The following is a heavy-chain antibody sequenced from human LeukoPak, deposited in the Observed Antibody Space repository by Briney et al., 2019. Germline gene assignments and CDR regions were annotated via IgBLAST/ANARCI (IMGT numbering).Heavy chain of an antibody. D-gene: IGHD3-3*01. V-gene: IGHV4-39*01. CDR3: ARLGAGPTYYDFWSGYSSFYFDY. J-gene: IGHJ4*02. Sequence: SETLSLTCTVSGGSTSSSNYYWGWIRQPPGKGLEWIGGIHYSGNTYYNPSLKSRVTISVDTSKNQFSLKLSSVTAANTAVYYCARLGAGPTYYDFWSGYSSFYFDYWGQGTLVTVSS. CDR1: GGSTSSSNYY. CDR2: IHYSGNT.